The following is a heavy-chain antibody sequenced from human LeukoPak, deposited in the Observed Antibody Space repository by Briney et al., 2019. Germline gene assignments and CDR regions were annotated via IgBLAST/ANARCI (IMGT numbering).Heavy chain of an antibody. Sequence: ASVKVSCKAVGDTFSIYGISWVRQAPGQGLEWMGGIIPIFGTANYAQKFQGRVTITADESTSTAYMELSSLRSEDTAVYYCATGGAFDIWGQGTMVTISS. J-gene: IGHJ3*02. CDR1: GDTFSIYG. CDR3: ATGGAFDI. CDR2: IIPIFGTA. V-gene: IGHV1-69*01.